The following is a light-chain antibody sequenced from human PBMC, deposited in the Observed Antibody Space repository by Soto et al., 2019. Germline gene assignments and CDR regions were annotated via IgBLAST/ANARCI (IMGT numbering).Light chain of an antibody. Sequence: EIVLTQSPDTLSLSPGERATLSCRPSQSVRSSHLAWYQQKPRQAPRLLIYGEATRATGSPDRFSGSGSGTDFTLTISRLQPEDFAVYYCQQYYNSSQTFGQGTKVDI. CDR1: QSVRSSH. CDR2: GEA. V-gene: IGKV3-20*01. J-gene: IGKJ1*01. CDR3: QQYYNSSQT.